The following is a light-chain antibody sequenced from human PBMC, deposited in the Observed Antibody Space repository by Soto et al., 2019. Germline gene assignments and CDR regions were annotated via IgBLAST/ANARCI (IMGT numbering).Light chain of an antibody. J-gene: IGKJ1*01. CDR1: QSIRSW. Sequence: DIQMTQSPSTLSASVGDRVTITCRASQSIRSWLAWYQQKPGKAPNLLIYDASSLESGVPSRFSGSGSGTEFSLTISSVQPDDFTTYYCQQYNSYPWTFGQGTKVEIK. CDR3: QQYNSYPWT. CDR2: DAS. V-gene: IGKV1-5*01.